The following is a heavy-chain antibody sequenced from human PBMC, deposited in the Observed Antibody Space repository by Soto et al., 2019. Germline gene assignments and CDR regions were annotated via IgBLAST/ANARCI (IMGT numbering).Heavy chain of an antibody. D-gene: IGHD3-3*01. J-gene: IGHJ6*02. CDR2: ISYDGSNK. Sequence: GGSLRLSCAACGFTFSSYLMHWVRQAPGMGLEWVADISYDGSNKFYADSVKGRFTISRDNSKNTVYVEMNSLRAEDTAVYYCARGRFSALDVWGQGTTVTVSS. CDR3: ARGRFSALDV. V-gene: IGHV3-30-3*01. CDR1: GFTFSSYL.